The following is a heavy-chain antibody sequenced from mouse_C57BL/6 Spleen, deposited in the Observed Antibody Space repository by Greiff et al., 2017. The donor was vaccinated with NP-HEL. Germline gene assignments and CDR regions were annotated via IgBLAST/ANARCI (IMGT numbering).Heavy chain of an antibody. CDR1: GFTFSSYA. Sequence: EVQLVESGGGLVKPGGSLKLSCAASGFTFSSYAMSWVRQTPEKRLEWVATISDGGSYTYYPDNVKGRFTISRDNAKNNLYLQMSHLKSEDTAMYYCARGPYDYDYFDYWGQGTTLTVSS. CDR3: ARGPYDYDYFDY. D-gene: IGHD2-4*01. V-gene: IGHV5-4*01. J-gene: IGHJ2*01. CDR2: ISDGGSYT.